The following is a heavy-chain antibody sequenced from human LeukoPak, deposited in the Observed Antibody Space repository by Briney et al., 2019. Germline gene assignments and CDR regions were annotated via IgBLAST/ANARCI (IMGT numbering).Heavy chain of an antibody. CDR1: GFTFSSYA. D-gene: IGHD3-22*01. CDR2: ISYDGSNK. V-gene: IGHV3-30-3*01. J-gene: IGHJ4*02. CDR3: ARDRGDYYDSSGPLDY. Sequence: PGRSLRLSCAASGFTFSSYAMHWVRQAPGKGLEWVAVISYDGSNKYYADSVKGRFTISRDNSKNTLYLQMNSLRAEDTAVYYCARDRGDYYDSSGPLDYWGQGTPVTVSS.